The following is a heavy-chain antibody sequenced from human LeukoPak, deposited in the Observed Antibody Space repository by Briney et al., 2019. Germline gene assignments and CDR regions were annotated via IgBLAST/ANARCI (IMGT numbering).Heavy chain of an antibody. V-gene: IGHV3-15*01. CDR3: TTDPTVTTRSGYYYYGMDV. J-gene: IGHJ6*02. CDR1: GFTFSNAW. CDR2: IKSKTDGGTT. D-gene: IGHD4-17*01. Sequence: GGSLTLSCAASGFTFSNAWMSWVRQAPGKGLEWVGRIKSKTDGGTTDYAAPVKGRFTISRDDSKNTLYLPMNSLKTEDTAVYYCTTDPTVTTRSGYYYYGMDVWGQGATVTVSS.